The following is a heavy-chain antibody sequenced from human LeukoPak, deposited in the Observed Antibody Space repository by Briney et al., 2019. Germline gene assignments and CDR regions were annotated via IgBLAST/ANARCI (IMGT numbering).Heavy chain of an antibody. D-gene: IGHD3-10*01. CDR3: TREVEGYSYASGRFLHFDP. V-gene: IGHV4-39*07. J-gene: IGHJ5*02. CDR2: SYYGGST. CDR1: GASIRISSYH. Sequence: PSETLSFTCTAPGASIRISSYHWGWIRHPPGKGLEWIGSSYYGGSTYNNRSLKRRLTISIDTSKNQFSLRLSSVTAADTAVYYCTREVEGYSYASGRFLHFDPWGQGTLVTVSS.